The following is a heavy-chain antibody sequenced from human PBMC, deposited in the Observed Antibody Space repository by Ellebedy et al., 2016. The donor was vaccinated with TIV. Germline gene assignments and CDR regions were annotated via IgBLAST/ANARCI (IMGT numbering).Heavy chain of an antibody. CDR3: AKGRGGGSDSSAPRYYFDY. D-gene: IGHD3-22*01. Sequence: PGGSLRLSCAASGIIVSSNYMSWVRKAPGKGLEWVSTISHTGSRTYYADSVEGRFIISRDNSKKTLYLQINSRRAEDTAVYYCAKGRGGGSDSSAPRYYFDYWGLGTLVTVSS. J-gene: IGHJ4*02. V-gene: IGHV3-23*01. CDR2: ISHTGSRT. CDR1: GIIVSSNY.